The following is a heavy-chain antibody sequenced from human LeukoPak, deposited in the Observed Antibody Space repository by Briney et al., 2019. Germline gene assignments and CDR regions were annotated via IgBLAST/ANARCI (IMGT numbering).Heavy chain of an antibody. CDR2: INPNSGGT. CDR1: GYTFTGYY. V-gene: IGHV1-2*06. D-gene: IGHD3-16*01. Sequence: ASVKVSCKASGYTFTGYYMHWVRQAPGQGLEWMGRINPNSGGTNYAQKFQGRVTMTRETSISTAYMELSRLRSDDTAVYYCARDRFNAAGGAYYYMDVWGKGTTVTVSS. CDR3: ARDRFNAAGGAYYYMDV. J-gene: IGHJ6*03.